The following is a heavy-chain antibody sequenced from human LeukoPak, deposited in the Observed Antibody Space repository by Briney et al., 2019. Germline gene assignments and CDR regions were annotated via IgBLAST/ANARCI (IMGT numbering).Heavy chain of an antibody. Sequence: GGSLRLSCAASGFTFDDSDMSWVRQVPGKGLEWVSGINWNGDSTGYADSVKGRFTISRDNAKNSLYLQMNTLRAEDTAPYYCARAKDRNFYYYMDVWGKGTTVTVSS. CDR1: GFTFDDSD. CDR3: ARAKDRNFYYYMDV. CDR2: INWNGDST. J-gene: IGHJ6*03. V-gene: IGHV3-20*04.